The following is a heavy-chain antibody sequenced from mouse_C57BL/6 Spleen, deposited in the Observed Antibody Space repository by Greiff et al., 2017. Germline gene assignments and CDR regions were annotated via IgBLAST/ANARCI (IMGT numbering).Heavy chain of an antibody. CDR3: AKGTEGYCDV. V-gene: IGHV1-19*01. CDR2: INPYNGGT. Sequence: VQLQQSGPVLVKPGASVKMSCKASGYTFTDYYMNWVKQSHGKSLEWIGVINPYNGGTSYNQKFKGKATLTVDKSSSTAYMELNSLTSEDSAVYYCAKGTEGYCDVWGTGTTVTVSS. J-gene: IGHJ1*03. CDR1: GYTFTDYY. D-gene: IGHD2-14*01.